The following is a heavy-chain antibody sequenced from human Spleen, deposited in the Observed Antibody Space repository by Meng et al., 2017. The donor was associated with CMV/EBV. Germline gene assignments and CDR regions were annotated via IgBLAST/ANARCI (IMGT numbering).Heavy chain of an antibody. J-gene: IGHJ5*02. Sequence: AASGFTFSDYYMSWIRQAPGKGLEWLSYISSSGSTKYYADSVKGRFTISRDNAKNSLYPQMNSLRAEDTAVYYCARRDSSGQPDFDPWGQGTLVTVSS. V-gene: IGHV3-11*04. CDR2: ISSSGSTK. CDR3: ARRDSSGQPDFDP. D-gene: IGHD3-22*01. CDR1: GFTFSDYY.